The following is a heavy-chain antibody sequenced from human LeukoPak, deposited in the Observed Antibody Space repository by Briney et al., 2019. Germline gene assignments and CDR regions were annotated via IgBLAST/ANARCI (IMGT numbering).Heavy chain of an antibody. V-gene: IGHV1-18*01. CDR1: GYTFSSYG. J-gene: IGHJ4*02. D-gene: IGHD1-26*01. CDR3: ARDRDTLGASYYFDY. Sequence: ASVNVSCKASGYTFSSYGFSWVRQAPGQGLEWMGWINAYNGNTNYAQNLQGRVTMTTDTSTSTAYMELRSLRSDDTAVYYCARDRDTLGASYYFDYWGQGTLVTVSS. CDR2: INAYNGNT.